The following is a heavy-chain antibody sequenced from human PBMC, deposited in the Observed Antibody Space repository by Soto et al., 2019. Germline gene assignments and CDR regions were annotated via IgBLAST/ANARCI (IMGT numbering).Heavy chain of an antibody. CDR2: INPSGGST. D-gene: IGHD1-26*01. V-gene: IGHV1-46*01. Sequence: ASVKVSCKASGYTFTSYYMHWVRQAPGQGLEWMGIINPSGGSTSYAQKFQGRVTMTRDTSTSTVYMELSSLRSEDTAVYYCARGGGSYLAGTRLDAIDIWGQGTMVTVSS. J-gene: IGHJ3*02. CDR1: GYTFTSYY. CDR3: ARGGGSYLAGTRLDAIDI.